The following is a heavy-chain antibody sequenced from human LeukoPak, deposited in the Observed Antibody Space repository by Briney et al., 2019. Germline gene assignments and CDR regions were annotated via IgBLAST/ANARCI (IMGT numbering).Heavy chain of an antibody. CDR1: GYTFTSYG. V-gene: IGHV1-18*01. Sequence: GASVKVSCTASGYTFTSYGISWVRQAPGQGLEWMGWISAYNGNTNYAQKLQGRVTMTTDTSTSTAYMELRSLRSDDTAVYYCASRRMVRGVDAFDIWGQGTMVTVSS. J-gene: IGHJ3*02. CDR3: ASRRMVRGVDAFDI. D-gene: IGHD3-10*01. CDR2: ISAYNGNT.